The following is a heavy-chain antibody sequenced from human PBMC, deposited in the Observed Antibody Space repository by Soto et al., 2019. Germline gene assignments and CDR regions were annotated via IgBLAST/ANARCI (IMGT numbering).Heavy chain of an antibody. Sequence: GGSLRLSCSASGFTFSSYAMHWVRQAPGKXLEYVSAISSNGGSTYYADSVKGRFTISRDNSKNTLYLQMSSLRAEDTAVYYCVKDRSIFGREVSIPFDPWGQGTLVTVSS. D-gene: IGHD3-3*01. J-gene: IGHJ5*02. V-gene: IGHV3-64D*06. CDR3: VKDRSIFGREVSIPFDP. CDR2: ISSNGGST. CDR1: GFTFSSYA.